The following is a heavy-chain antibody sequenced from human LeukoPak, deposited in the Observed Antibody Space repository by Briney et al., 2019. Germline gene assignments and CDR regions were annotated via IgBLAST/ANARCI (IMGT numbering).Heavy chain of an antibody. CDR1: GGSISSSSYY. CDR2: IHYSGST. V-gene: IGHV4-39*07. Sequence: SETLSLTCTVSGGSISSSSYYWAWIRQPPGKGLEWIGSIHYSGSTYYNPSLQSRVTISIDTSKNQFSLKLSSVTAADTAVYYCARVPRYFAEAKHYYYYYYMDVWGKGTTVTISS. CDR3: ARVPRYFAEAKHYYYYYYMDV. J-gene: IGHJ6*03. D-gene: IGHD3-9*01.